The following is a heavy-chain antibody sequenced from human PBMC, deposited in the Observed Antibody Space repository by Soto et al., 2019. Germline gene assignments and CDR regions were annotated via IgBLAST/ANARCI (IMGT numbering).Heavy chain of an antibody. CDR2: IYSGGYT. CDR1: GFTVSNNY. CDR3: GTHPGGGGY. Sequence: EVQLVESGGGLIQPGGSLRLSCAVSGFTVSNNYMSWVRQAPGKGLEGVSVIYSGGYTAYGDSVKGRFTISRDNSKNTPNPQTKTRGAGDTAVYSCGTHPGGGGYWGQGTLVTVSS. J-gene: IGHJ4*02. D-gene: IGHD3-10*01. V-gene: IGHV3-53*01.